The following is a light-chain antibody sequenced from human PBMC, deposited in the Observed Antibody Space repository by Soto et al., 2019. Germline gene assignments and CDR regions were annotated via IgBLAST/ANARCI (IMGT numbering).Light chain of an antibody. J-gene: IGLJ2*01. Sequence: QSVLTQPPSVSGAPGQRVTISGTGSSSNIGAGYDVHWYQQLPGTAPKLLISGNSNRPSGVPDRFSGSKSGTSASLAITGLQAEDEADYYCQSYDSSLIGSVFGGGTKLTVL. V-gene: IGLV1-40*01. CDR2: GNS. CDR3: QSYDSSLIGSV. CDR1: SSNIGAGYD.